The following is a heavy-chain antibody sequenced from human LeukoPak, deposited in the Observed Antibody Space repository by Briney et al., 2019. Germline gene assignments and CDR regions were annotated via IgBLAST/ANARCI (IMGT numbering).Heavy chain of an antibody. V-gene: IGHV3-20*04. CDR2: INWNGGST. CDR1: GFTFDDFA. CDR3: AKAGQQLVPYYFDY. Sequence: GGSLRLSCAASGFTFDDFAMSWVRQAPGKGLEWVSGINWNGGSTGYADSVKGRFTISRDNAKNSLYLQMNSLRAEDTAVYYCAKAGQQLVPYYFDYWGQGTLVTVSS. D-gene: IGHD6-13*01. J-gene: IGHJ4*02.